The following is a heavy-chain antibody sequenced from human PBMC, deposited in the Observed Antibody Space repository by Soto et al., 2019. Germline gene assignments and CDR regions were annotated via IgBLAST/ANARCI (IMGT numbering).Heavy chain of an antibody. CDR3: ASDNVDTAMGL. D-gene: IGHD5-18*01. V-gene: IGHV4-30-4*01. Sequence: SETLSLTCTVSGGSISSGDYYWSWIRQPPGKGLEWIGYIYYSGSTYYNPSLKSRVTISVDTSKNQFSLKLSSVTAADTAVYYCASDNVDTAMGLWGQGTLVTVSS. J-gene: IGHJ4*02. CDR2: IYYSGST. CDR1: GGSISSGDYY.